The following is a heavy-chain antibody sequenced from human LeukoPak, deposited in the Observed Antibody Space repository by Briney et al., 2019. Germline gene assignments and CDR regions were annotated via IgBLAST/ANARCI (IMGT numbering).Heavy chain of an antibody. CDR1: GGSFSGYY. Sequence: SETLSLTCAVYGGSFSGYYWSWIRQPPGKGLEWIGRIYTSGSTNYNPSLKSRVTMSVDTSKNQFSLKLSSVTAADTAVYYCARVGVVPAATGPYYYYMDVWGKGTTVTVSS. V-gene: IGHV4-59*10. J-gene: IGHJ6*03. D-gene: IGHD2-2*01. CDR2: IYTSGST. CDR3: ARVGVVPAATGPYYYYMDV.